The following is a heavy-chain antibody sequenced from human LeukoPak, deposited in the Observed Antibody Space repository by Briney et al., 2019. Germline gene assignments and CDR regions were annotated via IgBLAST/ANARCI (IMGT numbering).Heavy chain of an antibody. V-gene: IGHV1-2*02. CDR3: ARASFVPAAPADY. D-gene: IGHD2-2*01. CDR1: GYTFTGYY. Sequence: GASVKVSCKASGYTFTGYYMHWVRQAPGQGLEWMGLINPNSGCTNYVQKFQGRVTMTRDTSISTAYMELSRLRSDYTAVYYCARASFVPAAPADYWGQGTLVTVSS. J-gene: IGHJ4*02. CDR2: INPNSGCT.